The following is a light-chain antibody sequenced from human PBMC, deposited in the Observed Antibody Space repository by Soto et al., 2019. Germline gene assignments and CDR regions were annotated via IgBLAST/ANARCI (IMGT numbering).Light chain of an antibody. J-gene: IGKJ5*01. V-gene: IGKV3-20*01. Sequence: EIVLTQSPGTLSLSPGERGTLSCRASQTVTNDYVAWYQHKDGQAPRLLIYDASTRATGIPDRFSGSGSGPEYTLTISRLEPEDFAVYSCQQYGFSPISFGQGTRLENK. CDR3: QQYGFSPIS. CDR2: DAS. CDR1: QTVTNDY.